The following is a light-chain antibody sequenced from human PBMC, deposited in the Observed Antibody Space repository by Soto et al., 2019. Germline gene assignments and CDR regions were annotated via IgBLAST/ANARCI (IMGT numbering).Light chain of an antibody. Sequence: SYELTQPPSVSVAPGETARITCGGNNIGSNSVHWYQRKPGQAPVVVIYYDRDRPSGIPERFSGSNSGNTATLTISRVEAGDEADYYWQVWDRSSDHVMFGEGTKLTVL. CDR3: QVWDRSSDHVM. CDR1: NIGSNS. J-gene: IGLJ3*02. CDR2: YDR. V-gene: IGLV3-21*04.